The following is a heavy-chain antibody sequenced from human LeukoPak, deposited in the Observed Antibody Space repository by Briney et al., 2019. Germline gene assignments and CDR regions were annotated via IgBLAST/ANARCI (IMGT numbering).Heavy chain of an antibody. Sequence: SETLSLTCTVSGGSISRYYWSWIRQPPGKGLEWIGYIYYSGSTNYNPSLKSRVTISVDTSENQFSLKLSSVTAADTAVYYCARQIWRPYNWFDPWGQGTLVTVSS. CDR1: GGSISRYY. D-gene: IGHD2-15*01. CDR2: IYYSGST. V-gene: IGHV4-59*08. J-gene: IGHJ5*02. CDR3: ARQIWRPYNWFDP.